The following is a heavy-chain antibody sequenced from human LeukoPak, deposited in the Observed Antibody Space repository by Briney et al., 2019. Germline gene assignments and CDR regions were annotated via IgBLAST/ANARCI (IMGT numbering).Heavy chain of an antibody. CDR2: IYYSGST. CDR1: GGSISSSSYY. D-gene: IGHD6-19*01. V-gene: IGHV4-39*01. Sequence: SGTLSLTCTVSGGSISSSSYYWGWIRQPPGKGLEWIGSIYYSGSTYYNPSLKSRVTISVDTSKNQFSLKLSSVTAADTAVYYCARLRIAVAGTTHYYYYGMDVWGQGTTVTVSS. CDR3: ARLRIAVAGTTHYYYYGMDV. J-gene: IGHJ6*02.